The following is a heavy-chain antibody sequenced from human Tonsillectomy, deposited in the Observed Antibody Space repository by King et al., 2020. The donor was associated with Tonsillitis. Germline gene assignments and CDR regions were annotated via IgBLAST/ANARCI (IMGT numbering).Heavy chain of an antibody. CDR3: ARRGFGGSIAARPFFGFNWFDP. CDR2: INHSGST. D-gene: IGHD6-6*01. CDR1: GGSFSGYY. Sequence: VQLQQWGAGLLKPSETLSLTCAVYGGSFSGYYWSWIRQPPGKGLEWIGEINHSGSTNYNPSLKSRVTISVDTSKYQFSLKLSSVTAADTAVYYCARRGFGGSIAARPFFGFNWFDPWGQGTLVTVSS. J-gene: IGHJ5*02. V-gene: IGHV4-34*01.